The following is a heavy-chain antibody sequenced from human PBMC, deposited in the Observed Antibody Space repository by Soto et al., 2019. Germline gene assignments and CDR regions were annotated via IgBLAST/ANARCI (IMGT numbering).Heavy chain of an antibody. J-gene: IGHJ5*02. CDR3: ARDGGYSYGYR. CDR2: IYYSGST. Sequence: QVQLQESGPGLVKPSQTLSLTCTVSGGSISSGGYYWSWISQHPGKGLEWIGYIYYSGSTYYNPSLKSRVTITVDTSKNQFSLKLSSVTAADTAVDYCARDGGYSYGYRWGQGTLVTVSS. D-gene: IGHD5-18*01. V-gene: IGHV4-31*03. CDR1: GGSISSGGYY.